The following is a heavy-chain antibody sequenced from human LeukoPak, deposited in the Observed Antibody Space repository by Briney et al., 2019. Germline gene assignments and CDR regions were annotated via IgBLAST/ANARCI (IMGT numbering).Heavy chain of an antibody. Sequence: PSETLSLTCTVSGGSISSYYWSWIRQPPGKGLEWLGYIYYSGSTNYNPSLKSRVTISVDTSKNQFSLKLSSVTAADTAVYYCARLLGQLWYPSYPYYYGMDVWGQGTTVTVSS. CDR3: ARLLGQLWYPSYPYYYGMDV. CDR2: IYYSGST. J-gene: IGHJ6*02. D-gene: IGHD5-18*01. CDR1: GGSISSYY. V-gene: IGHV4-59*01.